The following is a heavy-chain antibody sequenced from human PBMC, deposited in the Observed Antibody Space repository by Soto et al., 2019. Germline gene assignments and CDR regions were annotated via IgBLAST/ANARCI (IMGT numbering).Heavy chain of an antibody. CDR2: ISSSSSYI. CDR3: ARDSRFLLDY. Sequence: EVQLVESGGGLVKPGGALRLSCAASGFTFSSYSMNWIRQAPGKGLEWVSSISSSSSYIYYADSVNGRFTISRDNAKNSLYLQMNSLRAEDTAVYYCARDSRFLLDYWGQGTLVTVSS. CDR1: GFTFSSYS. V-gene: IGHV3-21*01. J-gene: IGHJ4*02. D-gene: IGHD3-3*01.